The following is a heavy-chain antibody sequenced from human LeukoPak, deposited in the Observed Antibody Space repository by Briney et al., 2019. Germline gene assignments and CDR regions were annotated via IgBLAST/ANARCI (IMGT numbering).Heavy chain of an antibody. CDR2: ISSSSSYI. J-gene: IGHJ4*02. D-gene: IGHD2-8*02. V-gene: IGHV3-21*01. CDR3: ARDTGTEFDY. Sequence: GRLLRLSGAASGFTFRIYSMNWGGKAPGKGLEWVSSISSSSSYIYYADSVKGRFTISRDNAKNSLYLQMNSLRAEDTAVYYCARDTGTEFDYWGQGTLVTVSS. CDR1: GFTFRIYS.